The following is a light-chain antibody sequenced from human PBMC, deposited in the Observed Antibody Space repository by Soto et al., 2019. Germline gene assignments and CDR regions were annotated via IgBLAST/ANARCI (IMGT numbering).Light chain of an antibody. V-gene: IGKV3-15*01. J-gene: IGKJ1*01. CDR1: QNINNN. Sequence: EIVMTQSPATLSVSPGEGATLSCRASQNINNNLAWYRQKPGQAPSLLIYSASTRATGVPGRFSGSGSWTDFTLTISSLQSEDFLLYYCQQYSLWPPTFGQGTKVE. CDR2: SAS. CDR3: QQYSLWPPT.